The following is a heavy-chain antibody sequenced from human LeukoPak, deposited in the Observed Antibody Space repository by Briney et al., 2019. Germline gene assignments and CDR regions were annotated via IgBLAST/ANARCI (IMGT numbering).Heavy chain of an antibody. CDR3: ARVGFTTSWSNFDY. Sequence: ASVKVSCKASGYTFTDYYIHWVRQALGQGLEWMGWINPNSGGANSAQKFQGRVTMASDTSISTAYMELSSLISDDTAVYYCARVGFTTSWSNFDYWGQGTLVTVSS. J-gene: IGHJ4*02. CDR2: INPNSGGA. CDR1: GYTFTDYY. D-gene: IGHD2-2*01. V-gene: IGHV1-2*02.